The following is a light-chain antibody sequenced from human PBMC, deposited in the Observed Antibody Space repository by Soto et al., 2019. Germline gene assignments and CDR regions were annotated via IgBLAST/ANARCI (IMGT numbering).Light chain of an antibody. J-gene: IGKJ1*01. Sequence: DIQMTQSPSSLSVSVGDRVTITCRASHGIGTSLGWFQQHPGKAPKSLIYSASTVQVGVPSRFSGSGSGTDFNLTISSLQPEDFATSYCQPYATYPRTLGQGTKVEVK. V-gene: IGKV1-16*01. CDR1: HGIGTS. CDR2: SAS. CDR3: QPYATYPRT.